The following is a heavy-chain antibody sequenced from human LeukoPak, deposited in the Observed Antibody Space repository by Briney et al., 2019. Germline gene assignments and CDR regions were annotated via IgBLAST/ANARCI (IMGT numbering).Heavy chain of an antibody. D-gene: IGHD2-2*01. J-gene: IGHJ4*02. V-gene: IGHV3-7*01. Sequence: DSLKGRFTISRDSAKNSLFLQMNSLRAEDTAVYYCARDSPYCTSSDCYLDYWGQGTLVTVSS. CDR3: ARDSPYCTSSDCYLDY.